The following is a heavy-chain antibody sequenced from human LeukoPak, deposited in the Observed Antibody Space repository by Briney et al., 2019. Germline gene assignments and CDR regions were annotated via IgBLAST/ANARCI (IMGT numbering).Heavy chain of an antibody. CDR2: IYTSGST. V-gene: IGHV4-61*02. CDR3: ARDFKVDGSSGYYAFDI. Sequence: KPSQTLSLTCTVSGGSISSGSYYWSWIRQPAGKGLEWIGRIYTSGSTNYNPSLKSRVTISVDTSKNQFSLRLSSVTAADTAVYYCARDFKVDGSSGYYAFDIWGQGTMVTVSS. J-gene: IGHJ3*02. D-gene: IGHD3-22*01. CDR1: GGSISSGSYY.